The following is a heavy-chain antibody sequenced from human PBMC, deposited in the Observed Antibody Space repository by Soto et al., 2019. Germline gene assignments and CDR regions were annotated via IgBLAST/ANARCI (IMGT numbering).Heavy chain of an antibody. V-gene: IGHV3-23*01. CDR1: GFSFTYYA. J-gene: IGHJ4*02. CDR3: AKGIRQVATMIEFDS. Sequence: QPGGSLRLSCAASGFSFTYYAMGWVRQAPGRGLEWVSAISSRGVNSYFADSVKGRFTISRDNSKNTLYLQMNSLRAEDTALYYCAKGIRQVATMIEFDSWGQGTLVTVSS. D-gene: IGHD3-22*01. CDR2: ISSRGVNS.